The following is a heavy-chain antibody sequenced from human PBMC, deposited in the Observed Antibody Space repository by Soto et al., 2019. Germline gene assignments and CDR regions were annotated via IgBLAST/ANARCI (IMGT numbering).Heavy chain of an antibody. CDR3: AKAPYGDYYYYFDY. CDR2: ISGSGGTT. D-gene: IGHD4-17*01. J-gene: IGHJ4*02. Sequence: GSLRLSCAASGFTFNNYAMSWVRQAPGKGLEWVSAISGSGGTTYYADSVKGRFTISRDNSKNTLYLHLNSLTAEDTAVYYCAKAPYGDYYYYFDYWGQGTLVTVSS. V-gene: IGHV3-23*01. CDR1: GFTFNNYA.